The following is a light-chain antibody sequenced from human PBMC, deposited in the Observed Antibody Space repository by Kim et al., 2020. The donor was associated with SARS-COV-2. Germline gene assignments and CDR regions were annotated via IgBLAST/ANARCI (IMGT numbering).Light chain of an antibody. CDR2: GAS. V-gene: IGKV3-15*01. Sequence: VSPGERATLSCRASQSISSNLAWYQQKPGQAPRLLICGASTRATGIPARFSGSGSGTEFTLTISSLQSEDFAVYHCQQYNNWPPYTFGQGTKLEIK. CDR3: QQYNNWPPYT. J-gene: IGKJ2*01. CDR1: QSISSN.